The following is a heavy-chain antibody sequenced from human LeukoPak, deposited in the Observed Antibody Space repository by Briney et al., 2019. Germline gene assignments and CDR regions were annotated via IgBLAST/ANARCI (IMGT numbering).Heavy chain of an antibody. CDR2: ISYDGSNK. J-gene: IGHJ4*02. CDR3: AAQGPYYDFWSGLR. CDR1: GFTFSSYG. V-gene: IGHV3-30*03. D-gene: IGHD3-3*01. Sequence: GGSLRLSCAASGFTFSSYGMHWVRQAPGKGLEWVAVISYDGSNKYYADSVKGRFTISRDNSKNTLYLQMNSLRAEDTAVYYCAAQGPYYDFWSGLRWGQGTLVTVSS.